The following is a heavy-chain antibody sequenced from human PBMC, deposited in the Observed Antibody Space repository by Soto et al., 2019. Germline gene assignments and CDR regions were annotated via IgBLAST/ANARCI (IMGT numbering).Heavy chain of an antibody. J-gene: IGHJ4*02. CDR2: ISGSGGST. Sequence: PGGSLRLSCAASGFTFSDYYMSWIRQAPGKGLEWVSAISGSGGSTYYADSVKGRFTISRDNSKNTLYLQMNSLRAEDTAVYYCAKDYTGEEYYDFWSGYYSSLFDYRGQGTLVTVSS. CDR3: AKDYTGEEYYDFWSGYYSSLFDY. CDR1: GFTFSDYY. D-gene: IGHD3-3*01. V-gene: IGHV3-23*01.